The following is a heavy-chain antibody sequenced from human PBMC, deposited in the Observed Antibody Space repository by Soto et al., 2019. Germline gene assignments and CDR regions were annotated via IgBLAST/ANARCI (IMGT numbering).Heavy chain of an antibody. Sequence: QVQLVQSGAEVKKPGSSVKVSCKASGGTFSSYTISWVRQAPGQGLEWMGRIIPILGIANYAQKFQGRVTITPDNPTSPPYRERGSLSAEDTAVYYCARDPGNNWSRHYWYFDLWGRGTLVTVSS. CDR1: GGTFSSYT. D-gene: IGHD1-20*01. CDR3: ARDPGNNWSRHYWYFDL. CDR2: IIPILGIA. J-gene: IGHJ2*01. V-gene: IGHV1-69*08.